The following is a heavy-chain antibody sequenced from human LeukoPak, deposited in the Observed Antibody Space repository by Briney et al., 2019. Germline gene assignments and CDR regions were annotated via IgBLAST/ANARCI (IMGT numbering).Heavy chain of an antibody. D-gene: IGHD3-10*01. CDR1: GGSFSGYY. Sequence: PSETLSLTCAVYGGSFSGYYWSWIRQPPGKGLEWIGEINHSGSTNYNPSLKSRVTISVDTSKNQFTLKLSSVTAADTAVYYCARGIRRSNWFDPWGQGTLVTVSS. CDR2: INHSGST. V-gene: IGHV4-34*01. CDR3: ARGIRRSNWFDP. J-gene: IGHJ5*02.